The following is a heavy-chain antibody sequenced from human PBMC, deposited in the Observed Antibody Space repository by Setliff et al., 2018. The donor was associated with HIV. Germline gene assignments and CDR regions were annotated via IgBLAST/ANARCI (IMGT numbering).Heavy chain of an antibody. J-gene: IGHJ6*03. Sequence: SVKVSCKASGGTFSSYAISWVRQAPGQGLEWMGGIIPIFGTANYAQKFQGRVTITTDESTSTAYMELSSLRSEDTAVYYCAKTYGGYDMTRYYYMGVWGKGTTVTVSS. CDR1: GGTFSSYA. D-gene: IGHD5-12*01. CDR3: AKTYGGYDMTRYYYMGV. V-gene: IGHV1-69*05. CDR2: IIPIFGTA.